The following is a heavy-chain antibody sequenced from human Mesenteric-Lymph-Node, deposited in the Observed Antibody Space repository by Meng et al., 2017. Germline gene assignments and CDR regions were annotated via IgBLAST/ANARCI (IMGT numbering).Heavy chain of an antibody. CDR3: ARDLTYYDILTGPTLRGGYFDY. V-gene: IGHV3-7*01. D-gene: IGHD3-9*01. CDR1: GFTFSNAW. J-gene: IGHJ4*02. CDR2: IKQDGSEK. Sequence: GESLKISCAASGFTFSNAWMSWVRQALGKGLEWVANIKQDGSEKYYVDSVKGRFTISRDNAKNSLYLQMNSLRAEDTAVYYCARDLTYYDILTGPTLRGGYFDYWGQGTLVTVSS.